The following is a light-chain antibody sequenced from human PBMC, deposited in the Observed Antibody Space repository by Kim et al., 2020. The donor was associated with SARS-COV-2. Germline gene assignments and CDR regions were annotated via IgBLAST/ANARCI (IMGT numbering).Light chain of an antibody. CDR1: KSVATN. J-gene: IGKJ4*01. CDR3: QQRNAWPLT. Sequence: SPGERATLSCRASKSVATNLAWYQQKLGQAPSLLIDAASNRATGIPARFSGSGSGTDFTLTISSLEPEDFAVYYCQQRNAWPLTFGGGTKVDIK. CDR2: AAS. V-gene: IGKV3-11*01.